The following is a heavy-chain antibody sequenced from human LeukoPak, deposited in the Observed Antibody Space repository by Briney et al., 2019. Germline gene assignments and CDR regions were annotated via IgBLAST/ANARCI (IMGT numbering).Heavy chain of an antibody. V-gene: IGHV3-23*01. CDR3: ARDLAWGAFDY. CDR2: ISPRGGGT. D-gene: IGHD7-27*01. Sequence: GGSLRLSCVASGFTFSGFAMIWVRQAPGKGLEWLSGISPRGGGTYYADSVKGRFTISRDDSKNTLSLQMNSLRVEDTAVYYCARDLAWGAFDYWGQGTLVTVSS. J-gene: IGHJ4*02. CDR1: GFTFSGFA.